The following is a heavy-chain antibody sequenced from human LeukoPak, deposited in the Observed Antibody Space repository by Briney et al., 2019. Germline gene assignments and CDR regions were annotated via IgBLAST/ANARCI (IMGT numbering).Heavy chain of an antibody. V-gene: IGHV3-7*02. J-gene: IGHJ4*02. D-gene: IGHD3-22*01. CDR3: ATNLNYDREFDY. CDR2: IKQDGSEK. Sequence: VGALRLSCAPSGFTFSSDWMSGVREARGEGVEWVANIKQDGSEKYYVDSVKGRFTISRDNAKNSLYLQMNSLRAEDTAVYYCATNLNYDREFDYWGQGTLVTVSS. CDR1: GFTFSSDW.